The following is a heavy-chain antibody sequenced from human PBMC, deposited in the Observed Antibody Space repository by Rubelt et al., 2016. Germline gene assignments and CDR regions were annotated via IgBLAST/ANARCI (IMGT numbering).Heavy chain of an antibody. Sequence: QVQLQQWGAGLLKPSETLSLTCAVYGGSFSGYYWSWIRQPPGKGLEWIGEINHSGSTNYNPSLRCRVTISVDTPTNRFSLKLSVVPAADTAVYYCARRGPYSSSHDYWGQGTLVTVSS. CDR3: ARRGPYSSSHDY. J-gene: IGHJ4*02. V-gene: IGHV4-34*01. CDR1: GGSFSGYY. D-gene: IGHD6-13*01. CDR2: INHSGST.